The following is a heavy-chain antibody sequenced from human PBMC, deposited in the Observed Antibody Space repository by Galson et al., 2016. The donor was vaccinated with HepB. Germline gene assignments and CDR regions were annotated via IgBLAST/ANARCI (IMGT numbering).Heavy chain of an antibody. J-gene: IGHJ6*02. CDR2: INTPSART. CDR3: ARDSSDWSLPSGLYGMDV. Sequence: SVKVSCKASGYTFSAHHIHWVRQAPGQGLGWLGVINTPSARTNYARKFQGRVSLTRDTSTNTVYMELSSLRLDDTAIYYCARDSSDWSLPSGLYGMDVWGQGTTVAVSS. D-gene: IGHD6-19*01. CDR1: GYTFSAHH. V-gene: IGHV1-46*01.